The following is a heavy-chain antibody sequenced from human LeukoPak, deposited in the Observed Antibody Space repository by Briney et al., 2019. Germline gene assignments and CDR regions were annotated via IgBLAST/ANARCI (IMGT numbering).Heavy chain of an antibody. CDR2: IYHSGST. CDR3: ARGYYDSSGYYYGGYFDY. D-gene: IGHD3-22*01. J-gene: IGHJ4*02. CDR1: GGSINSGGYS. V-gene: IGHV4-30-2*01. Sequence: SQTLSLTCAVSGGSINSGGYSWSWIRQPPGKGLEWIGYIYHSGSTYYNPSLKSRVTISVDRSKNQFSLKLSSVTAADTAVYYCARGYYDSSGYYYGGYFDYWGQGTLVTVSS.